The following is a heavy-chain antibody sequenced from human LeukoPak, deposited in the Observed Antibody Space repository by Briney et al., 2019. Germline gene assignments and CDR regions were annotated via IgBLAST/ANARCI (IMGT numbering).Heavy chain of an antibody. Sequence: SVKVSCKASGGTFSSYAISWVRQAPGQGLEWMGGIIPLLGTASYAQKFQGRLTITADEFTGTAYMELSSLRSEDTAVFYCASNTNYYENTGHYVFDSWGQGTLVTVSS. V-gene: IGHV1-69*01. CDR3: ASNTNYYENTGHYVFDS. CDR1: GGTFSSYA. D-gene: IGHD3-22*01. J-gene: IGHJ4*02. CDR2: IIPLLGTA.